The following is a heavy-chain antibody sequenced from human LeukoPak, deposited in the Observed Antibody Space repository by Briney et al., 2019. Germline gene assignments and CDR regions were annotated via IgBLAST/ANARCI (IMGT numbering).Heavy chain of an antibody. CDR2: IFYSGST. Sequence: PSETLSLTCTVSGGSIISYHWSWIRQPPGKGLEWIGHIFYSGSTNYNPSLKSRVTISVDTSNNQFSLKLTSVTAADTAVYYCARGGAYCGGDCYLDYWGQGTLVTVSS. CDR3: ARGGAYCGGDCYLDY. V-gene: IGHV4-59*12. D-gene: IGHD2-21*02. J-gene: IGHJ4*02. CDR1: GGSIISYH.